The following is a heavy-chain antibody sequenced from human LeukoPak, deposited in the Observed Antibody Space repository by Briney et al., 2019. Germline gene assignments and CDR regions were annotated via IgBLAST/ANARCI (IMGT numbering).Heavy chain of an antibody. CDR3: AREKFDS. V-gene: IGHV3-30*14. CDR2: VSYEGTIK. J-gene: IGHJ5*01. CDR1: GFAFSNFA. Sequence: PGRSLRLSCAASGFAFSNFAMHWVRQAPGKGLEWVAVVSYEGTIKYYSDSAKGRFTISRDNSNSLISLQMNSLTTEDTAAYYCAREKFDSWGQGTLVTVSP.